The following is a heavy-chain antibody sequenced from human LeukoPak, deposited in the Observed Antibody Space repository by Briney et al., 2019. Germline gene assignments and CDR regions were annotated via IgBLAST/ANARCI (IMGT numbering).Heavy chain of an antibody. CDR1: GGSFSEYY. Sequence: SETLSLTCAVYGGSFSEYYWSWIRQPPGKGLEWIGGINHSGSTNYNPSLKSRVTISLDTSKNQFSLKLSSVTAADTAVYYCARRITVFYWFDPWDQGTLVTVSS. CDR3: ARRITVFYWFDP. CDR2: INHSGST. V-gene: IGHV4-34*01. D-gene: IGHD2/OR15-2a*01. J-gene: IGHJ5*02.